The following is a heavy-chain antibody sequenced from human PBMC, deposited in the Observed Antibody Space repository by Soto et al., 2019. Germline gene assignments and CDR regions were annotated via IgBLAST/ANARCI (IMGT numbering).Heavy chain of an antibody. J-gene: IGHJ4*02. Sequence: QVQLVESGGGVVQPGRSLRLSCAASGFTFSSYGMHWVRQAPGKGLEWVAVISYDGSNKYYADSVKGRFTISRDNSKNTLYLQMNSLRAEDTAVYYCANDQYYDFGSGWRDWGQGTLVTVSS. V-gene: IGHV3-30*18. CDR3: ANDQYYDFGSGWRD. CDR1: GFTFSSYG. CDR2: ISYDGSNK. D-gene: IGHD3-3*01.